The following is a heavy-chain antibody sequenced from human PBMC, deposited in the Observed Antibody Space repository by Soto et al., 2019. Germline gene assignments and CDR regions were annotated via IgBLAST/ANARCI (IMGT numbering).Heavy chain of an antibody. Sequence: XGSLKLSCTASGGTFSNAWMNWVRQAPGKGLEWVGRIKSKTDGGTTDYAAPVKARFTISRDDSQNTVYLQMNSLKSEDTAVYYCSTDPPRYCSSTSCYIGFWGQGAQVTVSS. D-gene: IGHD2-2*02. V-gene: IGHV3-15*01. CDR2: IKSKTDGGTT. J-gene: IGHJ4*02. CDR1: GGTFSNAW. CDR3: STDPPRYCSSTSCYIGF.